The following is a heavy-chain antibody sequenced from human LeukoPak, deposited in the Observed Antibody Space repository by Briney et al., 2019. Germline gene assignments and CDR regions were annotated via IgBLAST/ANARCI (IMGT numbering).Heavy chain of an antibody. V-gene: IGHV4-31*03. D-gene: IGHD6-13*01. Sequence: SQTLSLTCTVSGGSIRSGGYYWSWIRQHPGKGLEWIGYIYYSGSTYYNPSPKSRVTISVDTSKNQFSLKLSSVTAADTAVYYCARDPGRGSSWYAEDYGMDVWGQGTTVTVSS. CDR2: IYYSGST. J-gene: IGHJ6*02. CDR3: ARDPGRGSSWYAEDYGMDV. CDR1: GGSIRSGGYY.